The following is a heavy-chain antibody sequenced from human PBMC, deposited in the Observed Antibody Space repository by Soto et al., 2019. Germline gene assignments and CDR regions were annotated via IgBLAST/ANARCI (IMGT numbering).Heavy chain of an antibody. CDR2: ISYDGNNK. J-gene: IGHJ4*02. Sequence: PGGSLRLSCAASKFTFSSYAMHWVRQAPGKGLEWVAVISYDGNNKYYADSVKGRFTISRDNSKNTLYLQMNSLRAEDTAVYYCARGPSSLTRFDYWGQGTLVT. CDR1: KFTFSSYA. D-gene: IGHD2-2*01. V-gene: IGHV3-30-3*01. CDR3: ARGPSSLTRFDY.